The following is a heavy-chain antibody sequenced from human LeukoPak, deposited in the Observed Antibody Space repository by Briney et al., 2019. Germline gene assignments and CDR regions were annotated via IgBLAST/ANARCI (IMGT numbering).Heavy chain of an antibody. CDR1: GFTFSNFA. CDR2: ISYDGSHK. V-gene: IGHV3-30*04. D-gene: IGHD6-13*01. Sequence: PGESLRLSCSASGFTFSNFAMHWVRQAPGKGLEWVALISYDGSHKYYADTVKGRVTISRDNSKNTLYLQMNSLRTEDTAIYYCARGMRGSSWLSFDYWGQGTLVTVSS. CDR3: ARGMRGSSWLSFDY. J-gene: IGHJ4*02.